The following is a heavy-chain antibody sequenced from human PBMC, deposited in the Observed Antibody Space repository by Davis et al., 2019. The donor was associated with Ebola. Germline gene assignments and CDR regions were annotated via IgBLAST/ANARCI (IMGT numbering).Heavy chain of an antibody. CDR2: IHSSGST. CDR3: ASMTIFGVAINWVDT. CDR1: ADFFTTYY. V-gene: IGHV4-59*04. Sequence: MPSETLSLTCAVSADFFTTYYWNWIRQTPGKGLEWIGNIHSSGSTYDNPSLKSRLTMSVDTSKNQFSLKLRSVTAADTAVYYCASMTIFGVAINWVDTWGQGTMVTVSS. D-gene: IGHD3-3*01. J-gene: IGHJ5*02.